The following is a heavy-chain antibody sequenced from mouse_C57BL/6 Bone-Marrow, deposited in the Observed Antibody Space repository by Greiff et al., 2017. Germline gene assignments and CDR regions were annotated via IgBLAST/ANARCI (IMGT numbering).Heavy chain of an antibody. CDR1: GYTFTSYW. Sequence: QVQLQQPGAELVKPGASVKLSCKDSGYTFTSYWMQWVKQRPGQGLEWIGEIDPSDSYTNYNQKFKGKATLTVDTSSSTAYMQLSSLTSEDSAVYYCARSDDYDGFAYWGQGTLVTVSA. D-gene: IGHD2-4*01. V-gene: IGHV1-50*01. CDR2: IDPSDSYT. CDR3: ARSDDYDGFAY. J-gene: IGHJ3*01.